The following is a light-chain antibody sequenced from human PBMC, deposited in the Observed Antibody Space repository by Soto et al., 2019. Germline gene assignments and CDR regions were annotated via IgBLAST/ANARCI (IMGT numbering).Light chain of an antibody. CDR1: SSDVGGYNY. J-gene: IGLJ1*01. CDR3: SSYTSDSTYV. Sequence: QSVLTQPASVSGSPGQSITISCTGTSSDVGGYNYVSWYQEHPGKAPKLMIYDVSNRPSGVSNRFSGSKSGNTASLTISGLQAEDEADYYCSSYTSDSTYVFGTVTKLTVL. V-gene: IGLV2-14*01. CDR2: DVS.